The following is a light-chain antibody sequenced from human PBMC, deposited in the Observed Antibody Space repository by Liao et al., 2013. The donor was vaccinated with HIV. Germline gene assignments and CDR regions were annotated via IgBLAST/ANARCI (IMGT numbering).Light chain of an antibody. CDR1: ALPKQY. J-gene: IGLJ2*01. CDR2: KDS. Sequence: SYELTQPPSVSVSPGQTARITCSGDALPKQYAYWYQQKPGQAPVLVIYKDSERPSGIPERFSGSSSGTTITLTISGVQAGDEADYYCQSADSSGTHVVFGGGTKLTVL. V-gene: IGLV3-25*03. CDR3: QSADSSGTHVV.